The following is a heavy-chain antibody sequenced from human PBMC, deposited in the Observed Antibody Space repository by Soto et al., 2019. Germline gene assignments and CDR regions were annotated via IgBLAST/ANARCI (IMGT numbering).Heavy chain of an antibody. Sequence: QVQLVQSGAEVKKPGASVKVCCKASGYTFTIYDINWVRQSTGQGPEWMGYMTPSNGNTHYAQKVQDRVTMTRYAYISTDYMKLNSLPSEETAVYCWARRVPEGVGYWGQGTLLTVSS. D-gene: IGHD3-16*01. CDR3: ARRVPEGVGY. V-gene: IGHV1-8*01. J-gene: IGHJ4*02. CDR1: GYTFTIYD. CDR2: MTPSNGNT.